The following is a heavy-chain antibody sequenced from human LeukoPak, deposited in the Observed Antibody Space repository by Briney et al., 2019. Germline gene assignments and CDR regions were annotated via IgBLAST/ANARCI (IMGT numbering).Heavy chain of an antibody. CDR2: INHSGST. Sequence: SETLSLTCAVYGGSFSGYYWSWIRQPPGKGLEWIGEINHSGSTNYNPSLKSRVTISVDTSKNQFSLKLSSVTAADTAVYYCARRAARWYFDLWGRGTLVTVSS. V-gene: IGHV4-34*01. J-gene: IGHJ2*01. CDR1: GGSFSGYY. CDR3: ARRAARWYFDL. D-gene: IGHD6-13*01.